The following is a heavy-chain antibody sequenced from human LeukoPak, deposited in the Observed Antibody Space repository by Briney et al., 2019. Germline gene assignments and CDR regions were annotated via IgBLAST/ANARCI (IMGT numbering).Heavy chain of an antibody. D-gene: IGHD3-3*01. J-gene: IGHJ4*02. V-gene: IGHV1-24*01. CDR2: FDPEDGET. Sequence: ASVKVSCKVSGYTLTELSMHWVRQAPGKGLEWMGGFDPEDGETIYAQKFQGRVTMTKDTSTDTAYMELSSLRSEDTAVYYCATFGFEVVITGFDYWGQGTLVTVSS. CDR1: GYTLTELS. CDR3: ATFGFEVVITGFDY.